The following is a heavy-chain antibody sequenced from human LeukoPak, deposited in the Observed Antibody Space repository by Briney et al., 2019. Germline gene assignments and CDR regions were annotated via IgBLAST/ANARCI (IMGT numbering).Heavy chain of an antibody. D-gene: IGHD5-18*01. Sequence: SETLSLTCTVSGGSISSGTYYWSWIRQPAGKGLEWIGHIYTSGSTNYNPSLKSRVTISVDTSTNQFSLKLSSVTAADTAVYYCARTGVDTAMVWNAFDIWGQGTMVTVSS. V-gene: IGHV4-61*09. CDR2: IYTSGST. J-gene: IGHJ3*02. CDR3: ARTGVDTAMVWNAFDI. CDR1: GGSISSGTYY.